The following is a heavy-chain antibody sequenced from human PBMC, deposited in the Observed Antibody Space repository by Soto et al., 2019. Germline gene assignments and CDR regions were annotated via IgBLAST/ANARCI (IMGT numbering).Heavy chain of an antibody. J-gene: IGHJ6*02. CDR3: ARVCSSTSCYDGLGYYYYYGMDV. CDR2: IIPIFGTA. Sequence: ASVKVSCKASGGTFSSYAISWVRQAPGQGLEWMGGIIPIFGTANYAQKFQGRVTITADESTSTAYMELSSLRSEDTAVYYCARVCSSTSCYDGLGYYYYYGMDVWGQGTTVTVSS. V-gene: IGHV1-69*13. CDR1: GGTFSSYA. D-gene: IGHD2-2*01.